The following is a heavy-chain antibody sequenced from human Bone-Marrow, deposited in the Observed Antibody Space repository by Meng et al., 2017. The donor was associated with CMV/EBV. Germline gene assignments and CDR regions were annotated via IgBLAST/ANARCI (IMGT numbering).Heavy chain of an antibody. V-gene: IGHV1-69*10. Sequence: SVKVSCKASGGTFSSYAISWVRQAPGQGLEWMGGIIPILGIANYAQKFQGRVTITADKSTSTAYMELSSLRAEDTAVYYCARDLISAMPVFQGHYYYYYGMDVWGQGTTVTVSS. D-gene: IGHD2-2*01. CDR1: GGTFSSYA. J-gene: IGHJ6*02. CDR2: IIPILGIA. CDR3: ARDLISAMPVFQGHYYYYYGMDV.